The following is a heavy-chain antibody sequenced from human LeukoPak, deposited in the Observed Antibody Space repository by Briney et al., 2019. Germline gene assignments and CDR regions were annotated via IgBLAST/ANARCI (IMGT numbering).Heavy chain of an antibody. CDR1: GFTFSRNW. V-gene: IGHV3-74*01. CDR3: AKIDAY. Sequence: GGSLRLSCAASGFTFSRNWMHWVRQAPGKGLVWVSRINSDGSITNYADSVKGRFTISRDNAKDTLYLQMSSLRAEDTAVYYCAKIDAYWGQGTLVTVSS. CDR2: INSDGSIT. J-gene: IGHJ4*02.